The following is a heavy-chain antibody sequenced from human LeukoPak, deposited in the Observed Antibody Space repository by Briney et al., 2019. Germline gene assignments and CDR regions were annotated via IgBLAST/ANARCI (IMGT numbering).Heavy chain of an antibody. CDR3: ARDYCGGDCFPDY. D-gene: IGHD2-21*02. J-gene: IGHJ4*02. V-gene: IGHV1-2*06. CDR2: INPNSGDT. Sequence: ASVKVSCKASGYTFTGYYVHWVRQAPGQGLEWMGRINPNSGDTNYAQKFQGRVTMTRDTSISTAYMELSRLRSDDTAVYYCARDYCGGDCFPDYWGQGTLVTVSS. CDR1: GYTFTGYY.